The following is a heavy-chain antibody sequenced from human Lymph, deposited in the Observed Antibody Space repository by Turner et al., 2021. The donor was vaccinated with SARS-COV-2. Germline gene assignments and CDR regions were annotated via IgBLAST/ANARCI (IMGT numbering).Heavy chain of an antibody. V-gene: IGHV3-30-3*01. CDR1: GFTFSSYA. D-gene: IGHD3-10*01. CDR2: ISYDGSNK. CDR3: ARGDYYGSGSYPGKTFDC. Sequence: QVQLVESGGGVVQPGRSLRLSCAASGFTFSSYAMYWVRQAPGKGLEWVAVISYDGSNKYYADSVKGRFTISRDNSKNTLYLQTNSLRAEDTAVYYCARGDYYGSGSYPGKTFDCWGQGTLVTVSS. J-gene: IGHJ4*02.